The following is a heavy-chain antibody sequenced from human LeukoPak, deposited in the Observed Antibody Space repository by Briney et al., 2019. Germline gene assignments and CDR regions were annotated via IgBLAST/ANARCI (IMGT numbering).Heavy chain of an antibody. CDR1: GFTMSSYD. Sequence: GGSLRLSCAASGFTMSSYDFHWVRQAPGKGLEWVAVIWYDGSNKYYADSVKGRFTISRDNSKSTLYLQMNSLRAEDTAVYYCAKDRYSGLNTIDYWGQGTLVTVSS. V-gene: IGHV3-30*02. CDR3: AKDRYSGLNTIDY. D-gene: IGHD6-13*01. CDR2: IWYDGSNK. J-gene: IGHJ4*02.